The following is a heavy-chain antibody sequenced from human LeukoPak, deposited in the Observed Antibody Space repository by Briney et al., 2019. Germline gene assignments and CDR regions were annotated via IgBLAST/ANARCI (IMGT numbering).Heavy chain of an antibody. CDR1: GFTFSDYY. J-gene: IGHJ4*02. V-gene: IGHV3-11*04. CDR2: ISSSGSTI. CDR3: ARDGTIAAADIFDY. Sequence: GGSLRLSCAASGFTFSDYYMSWIRQAPGKGLEWVSYISSSGSTIYYAGSVKGRFTISRDNAKNSLYLQMNSLRAEDTAVYYCARDGTIAAADIFDYWGQGTLVTVSP. D-gene: IGHD6-13*01.